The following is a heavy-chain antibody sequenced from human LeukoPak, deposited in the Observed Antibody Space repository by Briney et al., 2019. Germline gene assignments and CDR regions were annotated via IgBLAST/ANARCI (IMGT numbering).Heavy chain of an antibody. Sequence: GGSLRLSCAAAGFRFDDYAMHLVRQGPWKILEWVSLISRDCVDTYYADSVKGRFTISRDNSKRSLYLQMNSLTVEDTALYYCAANTFMDVWGKGTTVTVSS. CDR1: GFRFDDYA. J-gene: IGHJ6*03. V-gene: IGHV3-43D*03. CDR3: AANTFMDV. CDR2: ISRDCVDT.